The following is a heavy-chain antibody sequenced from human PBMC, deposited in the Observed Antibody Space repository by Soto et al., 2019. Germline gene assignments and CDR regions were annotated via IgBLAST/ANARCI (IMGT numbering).Heavy chain of an antibody. V-gene: IGHV4-4*07. D-gene: IGHD3-3*01. CDR2: IYTSGST. J-gene: IGHJ5*02. CDR1: GGSISSYY. CDR3: ARQGNYDFWSGTPNNWFDP. Sequence: PSETLSLTCTVSGGSISSYYWSWIRQPAGKGLEWIGRIYTSGSTNYNPSLKSRVTMSVDTSKNQFSLKLSSVTAADTAVYYCARQGNYDFWSGTPNNWFDPWGQGTLVTVSS.